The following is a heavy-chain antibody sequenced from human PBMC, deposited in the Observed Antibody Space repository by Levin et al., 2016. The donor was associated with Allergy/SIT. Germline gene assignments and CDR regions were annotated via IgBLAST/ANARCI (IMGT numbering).Heavy chain of an antibody. Sequence: ASVKVSCKASGYRFYSYAVSWVRQAPGQGLEWMGWITTYNGNTSYAQKFQGRVTMTTDTSTSTAYMEVRSLRSDDTAVYYCARVPVYDILTGYSPFDYWGQGTLVTVSS. CDR3: ARVPVYDILTGYSPFDY. CDR2: ITTYNGNT. CDR1: GYRFYSYA. D-gene: IGHD3-9*01. J-gene: IGHJ4*02. V-gene: IGHV1-18*01.